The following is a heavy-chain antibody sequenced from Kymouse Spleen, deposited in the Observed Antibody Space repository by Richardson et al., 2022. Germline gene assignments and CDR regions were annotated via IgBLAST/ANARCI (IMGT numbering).Heavy chain of an antibody. D-gene: IGHD1-20*01. CDR1: GGSISSYY. CDR3: ARAPSITGTVYGMDV. CDR2: IYYSGST. J-gene: IGHJ6*02. V-gene: IGHV4-59*01. Sequence: QVQLQESGPGLVKPSETLSLTCTVSGGSISSYYWSWIRQPPGKGLEWIGYIYYSGSTNYNPSLKSRVTISVDTSKNQFSLKLSSVTAADTAVYYCARAPSITGTVYGMDVWGQGTTVTVSS.